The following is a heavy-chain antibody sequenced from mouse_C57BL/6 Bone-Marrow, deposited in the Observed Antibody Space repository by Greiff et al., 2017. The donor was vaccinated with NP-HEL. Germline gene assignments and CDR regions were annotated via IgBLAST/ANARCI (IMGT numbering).Heavy chain of an antibody. D-gene: IGHD1-1*01. CDR2: IWTGGGT. J-gene: IGHJ4*01. CDR3: ARNPYYYGSSHYAMDY. V-gene: IGHV2-9-1*01. CDR1: GFSFTSYA. Sequence: VKLMESGPGLVAPSQCLSITCTVSGFSFTSYAISWVRQPPGKGLEWLGVIWTGGGTNYNSALKSRLSISKDNSKSQVFLKMNSLQTDDTARYYCARNPYYYGSSHYAMDYWGQGTSVTVSS.